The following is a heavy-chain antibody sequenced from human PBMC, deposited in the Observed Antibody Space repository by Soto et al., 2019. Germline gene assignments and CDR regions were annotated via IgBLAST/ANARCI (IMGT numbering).Heavy chain of an antibody. J-gene: IGHJ6*03. Sequence: GGSLRLSCAASGFTFSSYGMHWVRQAPGKGLEWVAVISYDGSNKYYADSVKGRFTISRDNSRNTLYLQMNSLRAEDTAVYYCAKMVAEYSSYNYYYYYYMDVWGKGTTVTVSS. CDR1: GFTFSSYG. CDR3: AKMVAEYSSYNYYYYYYMDV. D-gene: IGHD6-6*01. CDR2: ISYDGSNK. V-gene: IGHV3-30*18.